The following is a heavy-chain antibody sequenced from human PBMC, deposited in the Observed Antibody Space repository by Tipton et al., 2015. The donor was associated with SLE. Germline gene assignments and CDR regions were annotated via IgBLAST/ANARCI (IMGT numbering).Heavy chain of an antibody. CDR1: GGSISSHY. CDR2: IYYSGST. D-gene: IGHD3-3*01. CDR3: AKRITIFGVAESAFDI. V-gene: IGHV4-59*11. J-gene: IGHJ3*02. Sequence: TLSLTCTVSGGSISSHYWSWIRQPPGKGLGWIGYIYYSGSTNYNPSLQSRVTTSVDTSKNQFSLKLSSVTAADTAVYYCAKRITIFGVAESAFDIWGQGTMVTVSS.